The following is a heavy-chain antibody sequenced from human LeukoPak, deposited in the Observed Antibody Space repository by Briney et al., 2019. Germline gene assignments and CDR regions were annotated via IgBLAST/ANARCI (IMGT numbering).Heavy chain of an antibody. Sequence: ASVKVFCKASGYIFTNYCMHWVRQAPGQGLEWMGMIDPSAGSTNYAQKFQGRVTMTRDTSTSTVYMELSSLISQDTAVYYCERDPNPSSGTDWGYSDYWGQGVLVTVSS. J-gene: IGHJ4*02. CDR2: IDPSAGST. CDR3: ERDPNPSSGTDWGYSDY. CDR1: GYIFTNYC. D-gene: IGHD1-26*01. V-gene: IGHV1-46*01.